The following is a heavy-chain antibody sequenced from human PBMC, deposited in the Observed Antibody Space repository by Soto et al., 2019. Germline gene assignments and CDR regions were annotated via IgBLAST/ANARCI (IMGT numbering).Heavy chain of an antibody. CDR1: GFTVSTYG. Sequence: QVQLVESGGGVVQPGRSLRLSCAVSGFTVSTYGMHWVRQAQGKGLEWVAVISRDGGTKYYADSVKGRFTISRDNSRNTLFLEMNSLRGDDMAVYYCTGAVASGYWGQGTLVTVSS. J-gene: IGHJ4*02. CDR3: TGAVASGY. D-gene: IGHD2-8*02. CDR2: ISRDGGTK. V-gene: IGHV3-30*03.